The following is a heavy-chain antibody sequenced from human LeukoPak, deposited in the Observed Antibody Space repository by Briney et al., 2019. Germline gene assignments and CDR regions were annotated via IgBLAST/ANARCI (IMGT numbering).Heavy chain of an antibody. Sequence: GGSLRLSCAASGFTFSYYEMNWVRQAPGKGLEWVSYISGCGKTIYYADSVKGRFTISRDNAKTAVYLHMNSLRAEDTGVYYCARGRGYPSSWSVSWFDFWGQGTLVTVSS. CDR1: GFTFSYYE. CDR3: ARGRGYPSSWSVSWFDF. V-gene: IGHV3-48*03. J-gene: IGHJ4*02. D-gene: IGHD6-13*01. CDR2: ISGCGKTI.